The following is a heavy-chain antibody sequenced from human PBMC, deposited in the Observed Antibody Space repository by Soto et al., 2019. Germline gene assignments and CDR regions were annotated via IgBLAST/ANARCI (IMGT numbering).Heavy chain of an antibody. CDR3: ARGVRYSYGYLQRGYYYMDV. V-gene: IGHV4-34*01. J-gene: IGHJ6*03. CDR1: GGSFSGYY. Sequence: PSETLSLTCAVYGGSFSGYYWSWIRQPPGKGLEWIGEINHSGSTNYNPSLKSRVTISVDTSKNQFSLELSSVTAADTAVYYCARGVRYSYGYLQRGYYYMDVWGKGTTVT. CDR2: INHSGST. D-gene: IGHD5-18*01.